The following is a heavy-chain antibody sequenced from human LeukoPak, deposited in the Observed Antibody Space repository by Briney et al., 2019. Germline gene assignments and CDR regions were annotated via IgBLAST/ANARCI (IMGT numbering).Heavy chain of an antibody. V-gene: IGHV3-9*01. CDR1: GFTFDDYA. D-gene: IGHD3-10*01. CDR3: AKGGYYYGSGSYPDY. Sequence: HPGVSLRLSCAASGFTFDDYAMHWVRQAPGKGLEWVSGISWNSGSIGYADSVKGRFTISRDNAKNSLYLQMNSLRAGDTALYYCAKGGYYYGSGSYPDYWGQGTLVTVSS. CDR2: ISWNSGSI. J-gene: IGHJ4*02.